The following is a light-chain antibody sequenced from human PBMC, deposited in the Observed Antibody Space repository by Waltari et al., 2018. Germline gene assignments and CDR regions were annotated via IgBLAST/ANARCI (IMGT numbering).Light chain of an antibody. CDR3: QQYNSYSPWT. J-gene: IGKJ1*01. CDR2: AAS. Sequence: TQSPSTLSASVGDRVTITCRASQTITRWLAWYQQKPGKAPNLLIFAASSLANGVPSRFSGSGSGTEFTLSISSLQPDDFATYYCQQYNSYSPWTFGPGTKVEIK. CDR1: QTITRW. V-gene: IGKV1-5*01.